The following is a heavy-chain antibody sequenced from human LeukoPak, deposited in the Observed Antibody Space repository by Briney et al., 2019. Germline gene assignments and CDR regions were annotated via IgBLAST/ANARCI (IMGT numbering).Heavy chain of an antibody. J-gene: IGHJ4*02. CDR2: INPSGGST. V-gene: IGHV1-46*01. Sequence: ASVTVSCTASGYTFTSYYMHWVRQAPGQGLEWMGIINPSGGSTSYAQKFQGRVTMTRDTSTSTVYMELSSLRSEDTAVYYCAREGATPEFDYWGQGTLVTVSS. CDR3: AREGATPEFDY. D-gene: IGHD1-26*01. CDR1: GYTFTSYY.